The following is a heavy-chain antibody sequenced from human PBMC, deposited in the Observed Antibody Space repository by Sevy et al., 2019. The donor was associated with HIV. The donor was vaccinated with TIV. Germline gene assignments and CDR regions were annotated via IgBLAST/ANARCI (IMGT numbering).Heavy chain of an antibody. D-gene: IGHD6-19*01. V-gene: IGHV1-69*13. CDR1: GGTISRDG. Sequence: ASVKVSCKASGGTISRDGISWVRQAPGQGLEWMGGIISFFDMTNYAQKFQGRVTISADESTSTVYMELSSLRFEDTAMYYCARGGGSGWYYFDSWGQGTLVTVSS. CDR3: ARGGGSGWYYFDS. J-gene: IGHJ4*02. CDR2: IISFFDMT.